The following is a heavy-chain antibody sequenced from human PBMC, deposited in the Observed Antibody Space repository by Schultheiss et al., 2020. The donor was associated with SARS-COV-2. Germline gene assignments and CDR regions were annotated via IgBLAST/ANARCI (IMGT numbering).Heavy chain of an antibody. D-gene: IGHD1-26*01. CDR1: GFTFSSYE. CDR3: AREYAVRGNFDS. CDR2: IDYDISVI. V-gene: IGHV3-48*01. J-gene: IGHJ4*02. Sequence: GGSLRLSCAASGFTFSSYEMNWVRQAPGKGLEWISFIDYDISVIHYADSVKGRFTISRDNAKNTLYLQMNSLRAEDTAVYYCAREYAVRGNFDSWGPGTLVTVS.